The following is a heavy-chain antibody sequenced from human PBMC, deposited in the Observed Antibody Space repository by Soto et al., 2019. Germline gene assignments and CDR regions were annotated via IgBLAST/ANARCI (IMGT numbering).Heavy chain of an antibody. CDR2: ISGSGATT. CDR3: AKDPEVVVTAPDY. Sequence: GGSLRLSCAASGFTFNRYAMNWVRQAAGKGLEWVSGISGSGATTYYADSVKGRFTISRDNSKNTLYLQMNSLGAGDTAVYYCAKDPEVVVTAPDYWGQGTLVTVSS. J-gene: IGHJ4*02. D-gene: IGHD2-21*02. CDR1: GFTFNRYA. V-gene: IGHV3-23*01.